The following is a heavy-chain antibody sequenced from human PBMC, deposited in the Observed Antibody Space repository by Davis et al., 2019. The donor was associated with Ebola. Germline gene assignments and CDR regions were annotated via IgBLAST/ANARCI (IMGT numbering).Heavy chain of an antibody. D-gene: IGHD3-10*01. J-gene: IGHJ5*02. Sequence: ASVKVSCKASGYTFISYGISWVRQAPGQGLEWMGWISAYNGNTNYAQKLQGRVTMTTDTSTSTVYMELSSLRSEDTAVYYCARTLWFGEGGWFDPWGQGTLVTVSS. V-gene: IGHV1-18*01. CDR2: ISAYNGNT. CDR1: GYTFISYG. CDR3: ARTLWFGEGGWFDP.